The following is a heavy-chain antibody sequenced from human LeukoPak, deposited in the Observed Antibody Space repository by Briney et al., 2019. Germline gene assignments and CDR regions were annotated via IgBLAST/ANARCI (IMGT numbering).Heavy chain of an antibody. Sequence: SETLSLTCTVSGGSISSSSYYWGWIRQPPGKGLEWIGSIYYSGSTYYNPSLKSRVTISVDTSKNQFSLKLSSVTAADTAVYYCASSTIFGVVIIRHFDCWGQGTLVTVSS. CDR2: IYYSGST. V-gene: IGHV4-39*07. D-gene: IGHD3-3*01. CDR3: ASSTIFGVVIIRHFDC. CDR1: GGSISSSSYY. J-gene: IGHJ4*02.